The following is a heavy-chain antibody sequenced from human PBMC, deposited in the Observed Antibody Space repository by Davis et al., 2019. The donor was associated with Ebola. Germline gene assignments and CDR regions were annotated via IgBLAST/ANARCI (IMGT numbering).Heavy chain of an antibody. J-gene: IGHJ4*02. CDR2: IDSDGRTR. CDR1: GFAFGDYW. D-gene: IGHD3-10*02. V-gene: IGHV3-74*01. Sequence: GESLKISCAASGFAFGDYWMHWVRQAPGKGLVWLSRIDSDGRTRDYADSVKGRFTIPRDKGKSTLYLQMSSLRVDEADIYFCVRGGNHLGDMKYYVPDYWGQGALVTVSS. CDR3: VRGGNHLGDMKYYVPDY.